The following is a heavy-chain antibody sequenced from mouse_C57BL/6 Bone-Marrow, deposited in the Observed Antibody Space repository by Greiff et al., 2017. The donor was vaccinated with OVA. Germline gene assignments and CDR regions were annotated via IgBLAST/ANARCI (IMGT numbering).Heavy chain of an antibody. CDR3: ASLYYAAMDY. Sequence: VQLKQPGAELVKPGASVKLSCKASGYTFTSYWMQWVKQRPGQGLEWIGEIDPSDSYTNYNQKFKGKATLTVDTSSSTAYMQLSSLTSEDSAVYYCASLYYAAMDYWGQGTSVTVSS. CDR1: GYTFTSYW. V-gene: IGHV1-50*01. D-gene: IGHD1-1*02. CDR2: IDPSDSYT. J-gene: IGHJ4*01.